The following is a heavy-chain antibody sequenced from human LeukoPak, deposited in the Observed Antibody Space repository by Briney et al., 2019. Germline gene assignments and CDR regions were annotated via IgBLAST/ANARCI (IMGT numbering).Heavy chain of an antibody. Sequence: GGSLRPSCAASEFTFSSYNLNWVRQAPGKGLEWVSSISSSSSIIYYADSVKGRFTISRDNSKNTLYLQMNSLGAEDSAVYYCAKDSVAGDGFWDFDYWGQGTLVTVSS. CDR3: AKDSVAGDGFWDFDY. J-gene: IGHJ4*02. CDR1: EFTFSSYN. CDR2: ISSSSSII. V-gene: IGHV3-48*01. D-gene: IGHD3/OR15-3a*01.